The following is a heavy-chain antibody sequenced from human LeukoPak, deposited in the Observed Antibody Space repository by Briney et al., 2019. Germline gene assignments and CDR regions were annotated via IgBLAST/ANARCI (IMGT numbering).Heavy chain of an antibody. D-gene: IGHD3-22*01. Sequence: GGSLRLSCAASGFTFSSYWMSWVRQAPGKELEWVANIKQDGSEKYYVDSVKGRFTMSRDNAKNSLYLQMNSLRAEDTAVYYYARLLGGSGYYYDYWGQGTLVTVSS. CDR1: GFTFSSYW. CDR2: IKQDGSEK. CDR3: ARLLGGSGYYYDY. V-gene: IGHV3-7*01. J-gene: IGHJ4*02.